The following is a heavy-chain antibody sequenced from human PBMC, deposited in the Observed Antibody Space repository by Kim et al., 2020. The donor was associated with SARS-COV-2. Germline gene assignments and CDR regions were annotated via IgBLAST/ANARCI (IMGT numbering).Heavy chain of an antibody. CDR1: GFTFSSYA. CDR3: ARDRETTVTTYGMDV. Sequence: GGSLRLSCAASGFTFSSYAMHWVRQAPGKGLEWVAVISYDGSNKYYVDSVKGRFTISRDNSKNTLYLQMNSLRAEDTAVYYCARDRETTVTTYGMDVWGQGTTVTVSS. CDR2: ISYDGSNK. J-gene: IGHJ6*02. D-gene: IGHD4-17*01. V-gene: IGHV3-30*04.